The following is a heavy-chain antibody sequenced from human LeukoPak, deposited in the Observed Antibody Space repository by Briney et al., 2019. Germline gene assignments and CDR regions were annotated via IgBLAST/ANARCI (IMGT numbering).Heavy chain of an antibody. CDR3: ARVGEDIVVVPAALGNWFDP. J-gene: IGHJ5*02. D-gene: IGHD2-2*01. V-gene: IGHV1-69*13. Sequence: SVTVSCTASGGTFSSYAISWVRQAPGQGLEWMGGIIPIFGTANYAQKFQGRVTITADESTSTAYMELSSLRSEDTAVYYCARVGEDIVVVPAALGNWFDPWGQGTLVTVSS. CDR1: GGTFSSYA. CDR2: IIPIFGTA.